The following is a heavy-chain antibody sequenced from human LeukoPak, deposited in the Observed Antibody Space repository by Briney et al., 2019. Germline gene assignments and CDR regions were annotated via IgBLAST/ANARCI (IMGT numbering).Heavy chain of an antibody. D-gene: IGHD3-9*01. V-gene: IGHV3-21*01. CDR1: GFTFSSYS. Sequence: KTGGSLRLSCAASGFTFSSYSMNWVRQAPGKGLEWVSPISSSSSYIYYADSVKGRFTISRGNAKNSLYLQMNSLRAEDTAVYYCARDDILTGYSDYWGQGTLVTVSS. J-gene: IGHJ4*02. CDR3: ARDDILTGYSDY. CDR2: ISSSSSYI.